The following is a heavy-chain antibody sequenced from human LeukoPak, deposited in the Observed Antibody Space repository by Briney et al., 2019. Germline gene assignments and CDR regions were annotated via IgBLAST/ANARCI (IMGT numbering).Heavy chain of an antibody. J-gene: IGHJ4*02. D-gene: IGHD1-1*01. CDR3: ARSATTGSVDY. Sequence: GGSLRLSCAASGFTFSIYWMSWVRQAPGKGLERVANINQGGGEKYHVDSVKGRFTISRDNAKNSLFLQMDSLRAEDTAVYYCARSATTGSVDYWGQGTLVTVSS. V-gene: IGHV3-7*01. CDR1: GFTFSIYW. CDR2: INQGGGEK.